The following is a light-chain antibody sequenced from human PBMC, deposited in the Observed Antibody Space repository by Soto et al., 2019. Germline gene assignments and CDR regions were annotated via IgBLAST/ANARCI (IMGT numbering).Light chain of an antibody. J-gene: IGLJ2*01. CDR1: SSDIGYYNY. CDR3: SSYAGSNNVL. V-gene: IGLV2-8*01. Sequence: QSALTQPPSASGSPGQSVAISCTGTSSDIGYYNYVSWYQQHPGEAPKLMIYEVNKRPSGVPDRFSGSKSGNTASLTVSGLRPEDEADYYCSSYAGSNNVLFGGGTKLTVL. CDR2: EVN.